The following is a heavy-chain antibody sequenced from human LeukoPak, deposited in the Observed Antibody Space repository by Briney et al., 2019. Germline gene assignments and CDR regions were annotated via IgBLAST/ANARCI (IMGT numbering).Heavy chain of an antibody. D-gene: IGHD3-16*01. J-gene: IGHJ4*02. Sequence: ASVKVSCKASGYTFTSYYMHWVRQAPGQGLEWMGIINPTTRSTSYAQKFQGRVTMTRDTSTSTVYMELSSLRSEDTAVYYCARDPPLGLGTPEYHFDYWGQGTLVTVSS. V-gene: IGHV1-46*01. CDR3: ARDPPLGLGTPEYHFDY. CDR1: GYTFTSYY. CDR2: INPTTRST.